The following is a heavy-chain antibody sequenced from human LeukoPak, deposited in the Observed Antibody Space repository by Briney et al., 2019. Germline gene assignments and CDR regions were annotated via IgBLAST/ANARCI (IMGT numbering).Heavy chain of an antibody. Sequence: GGSLSLSCAASGFSFSNYDMHWVRQAPGKGLEWVAVIWYDGSNKYYADSVKGRFTISRDNSKNTLYLQMNSLRVEDTAVYYCARGDPTVTTKQNFDYWGQGTLVTVSS. CDR2: IWYDGSNK. J-gene: IGHJ4*02. D-gene: IGHD4-17*01. CDR3: ARGDPTVTTKQNFDY. CDR1: GFSFSNYD. V-gene: IGHV3-33*01.